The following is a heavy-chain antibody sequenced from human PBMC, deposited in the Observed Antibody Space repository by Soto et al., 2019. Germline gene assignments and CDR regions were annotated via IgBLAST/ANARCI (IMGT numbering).Heavy chain of an antibody. V-gene: IGHV5-10-1*01. CDR1: GYSFTSYW. D-gene: IGHD6-19*01. J-gene: IGHJ6*02. CDR2: IDPSDSYT. Sequence: GESLKISCKGSGYSFTSYWISWVRQMPGKGLEWMGRIDPSDSYTNYSPSFQGHVTISADKSISTAYLQWSSLKASDTAMYYCATFISGWKDYYCGMDVWGQGTTVTVSS. CDR3: ATFISGWKDYYCGMDV.